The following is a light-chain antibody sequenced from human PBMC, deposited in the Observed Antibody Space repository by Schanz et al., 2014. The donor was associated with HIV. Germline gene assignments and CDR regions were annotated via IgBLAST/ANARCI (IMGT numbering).Light chain of an antibody. Sequence: VMTQSPATLSVSPGERATLSCRASQSVSSNLAWYQQKPGQAPRLLIYGASTRATGIPARFSGSGSGTEFTLTISSLQSEDLAVYYCQQYFSTPFTFGPGTRVHIK. CDR2: GAS. CDR3: QQYFSTPFT. CDR1: QSVSSN. V-gene: IGKV3-15*01. J-gene: IGKJ3*01.